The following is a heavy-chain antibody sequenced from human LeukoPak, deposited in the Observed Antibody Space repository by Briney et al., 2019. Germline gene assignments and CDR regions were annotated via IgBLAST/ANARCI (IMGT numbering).Heavy chain of an antibody. D-gene: IGHD3-9*01. V-gene: IGHV4-4*02. Sequence: SETLSLTCAVSGGSISSSNWWSWVRQPPGKGLEWIGEIYHSGSTNYNPSLKSRVTISVDKSKNQFSLKLSSVTAADTAVYYCARHGTGYDILTGYHFLCCFDYWGQGTLVTVSS. CDR3: ARHGTGYDILTGYHFLCCFDY. CDR2: IYHSGST. J-gene: IGHJ4*02. CDR1: GGSISSSNW.